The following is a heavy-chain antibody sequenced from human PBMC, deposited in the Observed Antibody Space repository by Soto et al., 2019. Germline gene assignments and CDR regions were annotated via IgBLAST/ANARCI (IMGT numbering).Heavy chain of an antibody. CDR2: IDPSDSYT. CDR1: GYSFTSYW. CDR3: ARPYCSSTSCYTNNWFVP. V-gene: IGHV5-10-1*01. J-gene: IGHJ5*01. Sequence: RGESLKISCKGSGYSFTSYWISWVRQMPGKGLEWMGRIDPSDSYTNYSPSFQGHVTISADKSISTAYLQWSSLKASDTAMYYCARPYCSSTSCYTNNWFVPLGPGALVTVFS. D-gene: IGHD2-2*02.